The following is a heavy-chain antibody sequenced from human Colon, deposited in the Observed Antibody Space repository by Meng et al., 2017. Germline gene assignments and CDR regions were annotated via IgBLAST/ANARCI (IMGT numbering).Heavy chain of an antibody. J-gene: IGHJ4*02. CDR1: GYTFTRNG. CDR3: AREPQRFDY. CDR2: INTDTGNP. V-gene: IGHV7-4-1*02. Sequence: QVQLVQSGSELKEPGASVKVSCKASGYTFTRNGMNWVRQAPGRGLEWIGWINTDTGNPTYAQGFRGRFVFSLDTSVSTAYLEISSLEPEDTAVYYCAREPQRFDYWGQGTLVTVSS.